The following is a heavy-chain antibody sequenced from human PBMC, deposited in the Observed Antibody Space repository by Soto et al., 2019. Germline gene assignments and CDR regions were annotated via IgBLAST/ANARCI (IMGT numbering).Heavy chain of an antibody. CDR2: IWYDGSNK. CDR3: ARIYGSGKEYYYYYYMDV. Sequence: GGSLRLSCAASGFTFSSYGMHWVRQAPGKGLEWVAVIWYDGSNKYYADSVKGRFTISRDNSKNTLYLQMNSLRAEDTAVYYCARIYGSGKEYYYYYYMDVWGKGTTVTVSS. CDR1: GFTFSSYG. V-gene: IGHV3-33*01. J-gene: IGHJ6*03. D-gene: IGHD3-3*01.